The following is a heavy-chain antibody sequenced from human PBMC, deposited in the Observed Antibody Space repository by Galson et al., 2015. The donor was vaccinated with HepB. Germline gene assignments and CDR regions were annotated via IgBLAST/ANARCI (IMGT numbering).Heavy chain of an antibody. Sequence: SLRLSCAASGFTLSSASMNWVRQAPGKGPEWVSYISSDGYYTFYSDSAKGRFTVSRDKAKNSLYLQMNTLRAEDTAVYYCARDFETATVGVGFVDWGQGTLVTVSS. CDR1: GFTLSSAS. CDR2: ISSDGYYT. V-gene: IGHV3-21*01. CDR3: ARDFETATVGVGFVD. D-gene: IGHD2-15*01. J-gene: IGHJ4*02.